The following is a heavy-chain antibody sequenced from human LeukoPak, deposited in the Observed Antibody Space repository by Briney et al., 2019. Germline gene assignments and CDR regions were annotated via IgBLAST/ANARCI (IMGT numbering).Heavy chain of an antibody. Sequence: PGGSLRLFCGASGFTFSSYSMNWVRQAPGKGLEWVSYISSSSSTIYYADSVKGRFTISRDNAKNSLYLQMNSLRDEDTAVYYCARDGTSCYFSSCYYYYYMDVWGKGTTVTVSS. V-gene: IGHV3-48*02. D-gene: IGHD2-2*01. CDR1: GFTFSSYS. J-gene: IGHJ6*03. CDR2: ISSSSSTI. CDR3: ARDGTSCYFSSCYYYYYMDV.